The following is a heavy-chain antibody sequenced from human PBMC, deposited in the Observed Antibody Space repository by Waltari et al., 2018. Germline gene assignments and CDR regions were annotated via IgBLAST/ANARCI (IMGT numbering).Heavy chain of an antibody. J-gene: IGHJ6*02. V-gene: IGHV7-4-1*02. CDR3: ARDVWSGRDGYNYAQYYYYYYGMDV. Sequence: QVQLVQSGSELKKPGASVKVSCKASGYTFTSYAMNWVRQAPGQGLEWMGWINTNTGNPTYAQGFTGRFVFSLDTAVSTAYLQISSLKAEDTAVYYCARDVWSGRDGYNYAQYYYYYYGMDVWGQGTTVTVSS. CDR2: INTNTGNP. CDR1: GYTFTSYA. D-gene: IGHD5-12*01.